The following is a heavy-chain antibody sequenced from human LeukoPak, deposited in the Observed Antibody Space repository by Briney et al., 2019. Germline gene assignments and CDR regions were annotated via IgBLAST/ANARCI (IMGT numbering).Heavy chain of an antibody. V-gene: IGHV1-69*04. J-gene: IGHJ1*01. CDR1: GGTFTSYA. CDR2: IIPTLGIA. CDR3: AGANYYDSSGYPHFAH. D-gene: IGHD3-22*01. Sequence: SVKVSCKASGGTFTSYAISWVRQAPGQGLEWMGRIIPTLGIANYAQPSQGRVTITEAQSTSTSYRELSSLRSEDTAVYYCAGANYYDSSGYPHFAHWGQGTLVTVSS.